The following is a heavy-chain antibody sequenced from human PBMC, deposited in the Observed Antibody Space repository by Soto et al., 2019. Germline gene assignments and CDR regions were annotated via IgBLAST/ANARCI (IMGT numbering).Heavy chain of an antibody. D-gene: IGHD2-15*01. CDR3: ARRVVVAAVGY. Sequence: QVQLEQWGPGIFEPSDTLALTCAGSGASFGGSDWTWIRQPHGKGLEWIGEINHSGRTSYNPSLKSRVTISLDASKNQFFLKLTSVTAADTAVYYCARRVVVAAVGYWGKGTLVTVSS. CDR2: INHSGRT. V-gene: IGHV4-34*02. J-gene: IGHJ4*02. CDR1: GASFGGSD.